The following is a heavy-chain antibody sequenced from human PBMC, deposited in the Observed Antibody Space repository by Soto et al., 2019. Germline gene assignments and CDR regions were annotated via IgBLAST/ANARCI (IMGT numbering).Heavy chain of an antibody. J-gene: IGHJ4*02. D-gene: IGHD6-19*01. CDR2: ISGSGGST. V-gene: IGHV3-23*01. CDR3: AKAGEYSSGWYYFDY. CDR1: GFTFSSYA. Sequence: GGSLRLSCAASGFTFSSYAMSWVRQAPGKGLEWVSAISGSGGSTYYADSVKGRFTISRDNSKNTLYLQMNSLRAEDTAVYYCAKAGEYSSGWYYFDYWGQGTLVTVSS.